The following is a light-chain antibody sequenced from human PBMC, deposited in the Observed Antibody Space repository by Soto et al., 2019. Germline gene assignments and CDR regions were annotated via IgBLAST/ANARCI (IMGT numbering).Light chain of an antibody. J-gene: IGKJ5*01. V-gene: IGKV3-11*01. CDR3: QQRSNWPPLT. CDR1: QSVSSY. Sequence: IPLTQSAAPLSLSPGERSTPSCRAGQSVSSYLAWYQQKPGQAPTLLLYYASTRATGIPARFSGSGSGTDVTLTISSRQPEDFAVYYCQQRSNWPPLTFGQGTRLEIK. CDR2: YAS.